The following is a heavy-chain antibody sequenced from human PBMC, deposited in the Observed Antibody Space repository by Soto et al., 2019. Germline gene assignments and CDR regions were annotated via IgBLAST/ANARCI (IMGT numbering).Heavy chain of an antibody. D-gene: IGHD2-2*01. CDR3: ATYHCSSTSCYEPWFDP. CDR1: GYTLTDLS. V-gene: IGHV1-24*01. Sequence: ASVKVSCKVSGYTLTDLSMHWVRQAPGKGLEWMGGFDPEDGETIYAQKFQGRVTMTEDTSTDTAYMELSSLRSEDTAVYYCATYHCSSTSCYEPWFDPWGQGTLVTVS. CDR2: FDPEDGET. J-gene: IGHJ5*02.